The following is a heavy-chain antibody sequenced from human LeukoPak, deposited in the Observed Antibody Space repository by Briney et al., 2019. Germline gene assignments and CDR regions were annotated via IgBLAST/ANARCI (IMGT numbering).Heavy chain of an antibody. Sequence: ASVKVSCKASGYTFTGYYMHWVRQAPGQGLEWMGWINPNSGDTKYAQKVQGRVTMTTDTSTSTAYMEVRSLRSDDTAVYYCARDLVHHRLLATNYNWFDPWGQGTLVTVSS. D-gene: IGHD2-8*01. CDR1: GYTFTGYY. V-gene: IGHV1-2*02. CDR3: ARDLVHHRLLATNYNWFDP. CDR2: INPNSGDT. J-gene: IGHJ5*02.